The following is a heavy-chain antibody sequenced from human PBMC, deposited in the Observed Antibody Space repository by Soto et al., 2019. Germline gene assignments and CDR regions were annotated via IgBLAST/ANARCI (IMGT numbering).Heavy chain of an antibody. Sequence: GGSLRLSCAASGFTFSSYEMNWVRQAPGKGLEWVSYISSSGSTIYYADSVKGRFTISRDNAKNSLYLQMNSLRAEDTAVYYCARGEEDYYYGMDVWGQGTTVTVSS. CDR1: GFTFSSYE. J-gene: IGHJ6*02. CDR3: ARGEEDYYYGMDV. CDR2: ISSSGSTI. V-gene: IGHV3-48*03.